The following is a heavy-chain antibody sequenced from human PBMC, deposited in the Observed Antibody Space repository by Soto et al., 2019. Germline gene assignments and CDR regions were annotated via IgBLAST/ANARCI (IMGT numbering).Heavy chain of an antibody. CDR2: ISGSGGST. J-gene: IGHJ4*01. V-gene: IGHV3-23*01. CDR3: AKDYVLLWFGELSGFDY. D-gene: IGHD3-10*01. CDR1: GFTFSSYA. Sequence: PGGSLRLSCAASGFTFSSYAMSWVRQAPGKGLEWVSAISGSGGSTYYADSVKGRFTISRDNSKNTLYLQMNSLRAEDTAVYYCAKDYVLLWFGELSGFDYWGHGTLVTVSS.